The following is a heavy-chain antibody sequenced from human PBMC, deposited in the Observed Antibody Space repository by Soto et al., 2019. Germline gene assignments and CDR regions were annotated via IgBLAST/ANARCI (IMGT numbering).Heavy chain of an antibody. CDR3: ARDGTKYQLPRYYYYGMDV. Sequence: QVQLVQSGAEVKKPGSSVKVSCKASGGTFSSYAISWVRQAPGQGLEWMGGIIPIFGTANYAQKFQGRVTITADESTSTAYMELSSPRSEDTAVYYCARDGTKYQLPRYYYYGMDVWGQGTTVTVSS. D-gene: IGHD2-2*01. CDR1: GGTFSSYA. J-gene: IGHJ6*02. CDR2: IIPIFGTA. V-gene: IGHV1-69*01.